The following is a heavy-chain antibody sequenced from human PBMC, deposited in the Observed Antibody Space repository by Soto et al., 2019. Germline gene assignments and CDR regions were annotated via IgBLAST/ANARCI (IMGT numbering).Heavy chain of an antibody. CDR2: ISGSGGST. V-gene: IGHV3-23*01. CDR1: GFTFSSYA. Sequence: SLRLSCAASGFTFSSYAMSWVRQAPGKGLEWVSAISGSGGSTYYADSVKGRFTISRDNSKNTLYLQMNSLRAEDTAVYYCARHPLVRFLEWLYFDYWGQGTLVTVSS. J-gene: IGHJ4*02. CDR3: ARHPLVRFLEWLYFDY. D-gene: IGHD3-3*01.